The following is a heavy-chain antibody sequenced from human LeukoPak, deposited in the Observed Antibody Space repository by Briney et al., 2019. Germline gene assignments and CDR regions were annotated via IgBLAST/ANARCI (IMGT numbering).Heavy chain of an antibody. Sequence: SVKVSCKASGGTFSSYTISWVRQAPGQGFEWMGRIIPILGIANYAQKFQGRVTITADKSTSTAYMELSSLRSEDTAVYYCATSGYSYGYPFDYWGQGTLVTVSS. CDR1: GGTFSSYT. J-gene: IGHJ4*02. CDR3: ATSGYSYGYPFDY. V-gene: IGHV1-69*02. D-gene: IGHD5-18*01. CDR2: IIPILGIA.